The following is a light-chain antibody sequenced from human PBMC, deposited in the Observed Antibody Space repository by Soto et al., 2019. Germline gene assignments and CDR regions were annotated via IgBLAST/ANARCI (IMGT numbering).Light chain of an antibody. J-gene: IGKJ1*01. CDR1: QSVSSN. CDR3: QQYNNWPRT. V-gene: IGKV3D-15*01. Sequence: EIVMTQSPATLSVSPGERATLSCRASQSVSSNLAWYQQKPGQAPRLLIYGASIRATGIPARFSGSGSGTEFTLTISSLQAEDLGVYYCQQYNNWPRTFRQGIKVDIK. CDR2: GAS.